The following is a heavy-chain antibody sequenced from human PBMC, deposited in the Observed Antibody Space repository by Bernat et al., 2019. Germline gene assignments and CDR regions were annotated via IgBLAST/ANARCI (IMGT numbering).Heavy chain of an antibody. V-gene: IGHV3-48*01. Sequence: EVQLVESGGGLVQPGGSLRLSCAASGFTFSSYSMNWVRQAPGKGLEWVSYISSSSSTIYYVDSVKGRFTISRDNAKNSLYLQMNSLRAEDTAVYYCARDDGSITRSAFDIWGQGTMVTVSS. J-gene: IGHJ3*02. CDR1: GFTFSSYS. CDR3: ARDDGSITRSAFDI. D-gene: IGHD3-10*01. CDR2: ISSSSSTI.